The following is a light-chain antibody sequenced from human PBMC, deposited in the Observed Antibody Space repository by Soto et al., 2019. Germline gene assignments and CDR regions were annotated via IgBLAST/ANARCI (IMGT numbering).Light chain of an antibody. CDR3: QQYNNWPRT. V-gene: IGKV3-15*01. Sequence: EIVMTQSPATLPVSPGERPTLSCRASETVSSNLAWYQQKLGQAPRLLIYGASPRATGIPARFSGSGSGTEFTLTLSSLQSEDFAVYYCQQYNNWPRTFGQGTKVDI. CDR2: GAS. CDR1: ETVSSN. J-gene: IGKJ1*01.